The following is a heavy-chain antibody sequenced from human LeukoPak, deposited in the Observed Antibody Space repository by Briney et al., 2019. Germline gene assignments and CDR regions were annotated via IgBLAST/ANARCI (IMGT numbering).Heavy chain of an antibody. CDR2: IYYSGST. CDR1: GGSISSSSYS. D-gene: IGHD3-22*01. J-gene: IGHJ2*01. V-gene: IGHV4-61*01. Sequence: SETLSLTCTVSGGSISSSSYSWSWIRQPPGKGLEWIGYIYYSGSTNYNPSLKSRVTISVDTSKNQFSLKLSSVTAADTAVYYCARVVYYYDSSGYYYRLWYFDLWGRGTLVTVSS. CDR3: ARVVYYYDSSGYYYRLWYFDL.